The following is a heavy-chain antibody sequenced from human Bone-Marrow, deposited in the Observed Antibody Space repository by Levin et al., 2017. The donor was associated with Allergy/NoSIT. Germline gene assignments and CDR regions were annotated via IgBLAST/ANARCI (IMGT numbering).Heavy chain of an antibody. V-gene: IGHV3-53*01. CDR1: GFTVSSNY. CDR2: IYSGGST. D-gene: IGHD5-18*01. J-gene: IGHJ3*02. Sequence: GGSLRLSCAASGFTVSSNYMSWVRQAPGKGLEWVSVIYSGGSTYYADSVKGRFTISRDNSKNTLYLQMNSLRAEDTAVYYCAREGYSYGGGAFDSWGQGTMVTVSS. CDR3: AREGYSYGGGAFDS.